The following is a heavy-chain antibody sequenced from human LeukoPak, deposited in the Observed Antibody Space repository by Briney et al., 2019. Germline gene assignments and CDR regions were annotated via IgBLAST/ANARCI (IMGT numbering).Heavy chain of an antibody. D-gene: IGHD3-10*01. J-gene: IGHJ3*02. CDR2: ISSSSSYI. CDR3: ARVGWFGEEDAFDI. CDR1: GLTFSTYT. Sequence: PGGSLRLSCAASGLTFSTYTMNWVRQAPGKGLEWVSSISSSSSYIYYAESVKGRFTIARANAKNSLYLQMNSLRAEDTAVYYCARVGWFGEEDAFDIWGQGTMVTVSS. V-gene: IGHV3-21*01.